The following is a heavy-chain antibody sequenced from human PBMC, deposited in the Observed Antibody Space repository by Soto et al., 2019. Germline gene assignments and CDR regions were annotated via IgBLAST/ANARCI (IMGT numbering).Heavy chain of an antibody. D-gene: IGHD5-18*01. Sequence: PSETLSLTCAVYGGSFSGYYWSWIRQPPGKGLEWIGEINHSGSTNYNPSLKSRVTISVDTSKNQFSLKLSSVTAADTAVYYCAREGYGYGYGGGCVNYWGQGTLGTVSS. CDR2: INHSGST. V-gene: IGHV4-34*01. J-gene: IGHJ4*02. CDR1: GGSFSGYY. CDR3: AREGYGYGYGGGCVNY.